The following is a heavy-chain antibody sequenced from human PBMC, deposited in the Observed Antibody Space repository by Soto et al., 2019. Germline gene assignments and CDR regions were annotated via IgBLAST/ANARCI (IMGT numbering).Heavy chain of an antibody. CDR1: GFNFDDYG. D-gene: IGHD5-12*01. CDR3: VRALSGHDHFFDS. J-gene: IGHJ4*02. V-gene: IGHV3-20*04. CDR2: INWNGANS. Sequence: EVQLVQSGGSVVRPGGSLRLSCTASGFNFDDYGMAWVRQLPGKGLEWVAGINWNGANSGYADSVKGRFTISRDNVKNILSLQMFGLRAGDTALYYCVRALSGHDHFFDSWGQGTLVTVSA.